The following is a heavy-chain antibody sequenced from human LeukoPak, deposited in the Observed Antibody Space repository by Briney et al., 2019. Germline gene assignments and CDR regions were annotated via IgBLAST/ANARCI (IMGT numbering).Heavy chain of an antibody. J-gene: IGHJ5*02. CDR1: GGSISSYY. CDR3: ARGSIRYFDWLFLWWFDP. D-gene: IGHD3-9*01. V-gene: IGHV4-34*01. CDR2: INHSGST. Sequence: SETLSLTCTVSGGSISSYYWSWIRQPPGKGLEWIGEINHSGSTNYNPSLKSRVTISVDTSKNQFSLKLSSVTAADTAVYYCARGSIRYFDWLFLWWFDPWGQGTLVTVSS.